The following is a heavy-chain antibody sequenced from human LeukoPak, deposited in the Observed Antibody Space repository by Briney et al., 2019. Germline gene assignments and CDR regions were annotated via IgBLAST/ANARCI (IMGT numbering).Heavy chain of an antibody. Sequence: AGGSLRLSCAASGFTFSSYSMNWVRQAPGKGLEWVSSISSSSSYIYYADSVKGRFTISRDNAKNSLYLQMNSLRAEDTAVYYCARVGSLRDVRAFDIWGQGTMVTVSS. CDR3: ARVGSLRDVRAFDI. D-gene: IGHD1-26*01. V-gene: IGHV3-21*01. CDR1: GFTFSSYS. J-gene: IGHJ3*02. CDR2: ISSSSSYI.